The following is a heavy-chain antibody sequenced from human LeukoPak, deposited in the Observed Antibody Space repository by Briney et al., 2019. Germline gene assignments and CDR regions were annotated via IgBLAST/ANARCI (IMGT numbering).Heavy chain of an antibody. D-gene: IGHD2-2*01. V-gene: IGHV5-51*01. Sequence: GESLKISCKGSGYIFAAYWIGWVRQMPGKGLEWMGSIYPGDSDTRYSPSFQVQVTISVDRSINTAYLQWNSLKASDTAIYYCARLQEDIVVVPAAIPYNWFDPWGRGSLVTVSS. CDR2: IYPGDSDT. CDR1: GYIFAAYW. CDR3: ARLQEDIVVVPAAIPYNWFDP. J-gene: IGHJ5*02.